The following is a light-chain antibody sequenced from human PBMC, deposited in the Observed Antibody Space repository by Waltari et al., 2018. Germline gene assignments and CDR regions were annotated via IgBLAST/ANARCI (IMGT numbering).Light chain of an antibody. Sequence: DIVMTQSPDSLAVSLGERATINCKSSQSVLYSSDNKNYLTWYQPKPGQPPELLIYWASTRESGVPDRFSGSGSGTDFTLTISRLQAEDVAVYYCQQYYSFPQTFGQGTKVEIK. CDR2: WAS. J-gene: IGKJ1*01. V-gene: IGKV4-1*01. CDR3: QQYYSFPQT. CDR1: QSVLYSSDNKNY.